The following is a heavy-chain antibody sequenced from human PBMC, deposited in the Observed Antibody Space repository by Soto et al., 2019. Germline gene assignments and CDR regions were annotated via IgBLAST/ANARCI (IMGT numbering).Heavy chain of an antibody. Sequence: GGSLRLSCAASGFTFTRYSMNWVRQAPGKGLEWVSSISSTTNYIYYGDTMKGRFTISRDNAKNSLYLEMNSLRAEDTAVYYCARESEDLTSNFDYWGQGTLVTVSS. J-gene: IGHJ4*02. CDR1: GFTFTRYS. CDR3: ARESEDLTSNFDY. CDR2: ISSTTNYI. V-gene: IGHV3-21*06.